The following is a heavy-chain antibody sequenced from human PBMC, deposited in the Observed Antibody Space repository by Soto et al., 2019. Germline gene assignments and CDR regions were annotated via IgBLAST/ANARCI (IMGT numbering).Heavy chain of an antibody. CDR1: GGTFSSYT. CDR3: ARFEPGGIAVAGTGFDY. J-gene: IGHJ4*02. D-gene: IGHD6-19*01. V-gene: IGHV1-69*02. Sequence: GASVKVSCKASGGTFSSYTISWVRQAPGQGLEWMGRIIPILGIANYAQKLQGRVTMATDTSTSTAYMELRSLRSDDTAVYYCARFEPGGIAVAGTGFDYWGQGTLVTVSS. CDR2: IIPILGIA.